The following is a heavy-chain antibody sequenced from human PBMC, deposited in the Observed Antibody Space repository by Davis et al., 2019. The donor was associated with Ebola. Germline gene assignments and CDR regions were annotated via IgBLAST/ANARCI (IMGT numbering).Heavy chain of an antibody. D-gene: IGHD6-19*01. CDR3: TTGYSSGWFVDV. Sequence: GESLKISCAASGFTFSNAWMSWVRQAPGKGLEWVGRIKSKTDGGTTDYAAPVKGRFTISRDDSKNTLYLQMNSLKTEDTAVYYCTTGYSSGWFVDVWGKGTTVTVSS. CDR2: IKSKTDGGTT. J-gene: IGHJ6*04. V-gene: IGHV3-15*01. CDR1: GFTFSNAW.